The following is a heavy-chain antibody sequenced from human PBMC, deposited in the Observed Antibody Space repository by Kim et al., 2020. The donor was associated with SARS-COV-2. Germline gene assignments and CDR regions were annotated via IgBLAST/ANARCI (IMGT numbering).Heavy chain of an antibody. CDR1: GFTFSNAW. CDR2: IKSKTDGGTT. CDR3: TTTDYYGMRGNWFDP. D-gene: IGHD3-10*01. Sequence: GGSLRLSCAASGFTFSNAWMSWVRQAPGKGLEWVGRIKSKTDGGTTDYAAPVKGRFTISRDDSKNTLYLQMNSLKTEDTAVYYCTTTDYYGMRGNWFDPWGQGTLVTVSS. J-gene: IGHJ5*02. V-gene: IGHV3-15*01.